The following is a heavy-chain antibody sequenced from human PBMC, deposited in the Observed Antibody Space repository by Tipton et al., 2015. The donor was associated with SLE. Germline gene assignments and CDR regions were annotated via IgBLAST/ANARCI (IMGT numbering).Heavy chain of an antibody. CDR3: ARTTYYYDTSAYRPLDY. D-gene: IGHD3-22*01. Sequence: SLRLSCAASEFTFSTYWMTWVRQAPGEGLEWVANIKEDGSEKYYVDSVKGRFTISRDNAKNSLYLQMNSLRVEDTAVYYCARTTYYYDTSAYRPLDYWGQGTLVTASS. V-gene: IGHV3-7*01. CDR2: IKEDGSEK. CDR1: EFTFSTYW. J-gene: IGHJ4*02.